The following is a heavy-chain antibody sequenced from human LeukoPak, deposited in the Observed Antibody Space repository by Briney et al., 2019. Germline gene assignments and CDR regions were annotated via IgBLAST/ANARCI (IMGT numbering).Heavy chain of an antibody. V-gene: IGHV3-73*01. CDR3: TRLVDDFWVGSNYYYYYMDV. D-gene: IGHD3-3*01. J-gene: IGHJ6*03. CDR1: GFTFSGSA. Sequence: GGSLKLSCAAPGFTFSGSAMHWVRQASGKGLEWVGRIRSKANSYATAYAASVKGRFTISRDDSKNTAYLQMNSLKTEDTAVYYCTRLVDDFWVGSNYYYYYMDVWGKGTTVTVSS. CDR2: IRSKANSYAT.